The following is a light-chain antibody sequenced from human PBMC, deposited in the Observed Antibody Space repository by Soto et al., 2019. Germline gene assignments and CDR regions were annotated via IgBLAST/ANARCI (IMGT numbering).Light chain of an antibody. CDR2: GAS. CDR1: QSVSSSY. V-gene: IGKV3-20*01. CDR3: HQYGISPPVT. J-gene: IGKJ5*01. Sequence: DIVLTHSPGALSLSPGERATLSASASQSVSSSYLAWYQQKPGQTPRLLIFGASSRATGIPDRFSGSGSGTDFTLTISRLEPEDFAVYYCHQYGISPPVTFGQGTRLEIK.